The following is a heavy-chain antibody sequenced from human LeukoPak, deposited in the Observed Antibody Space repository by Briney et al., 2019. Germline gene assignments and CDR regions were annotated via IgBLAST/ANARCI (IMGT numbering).Heavy chain of an antibody. D-gene: IGHD6-6*01. J-gene: IGHJ4*02. CDR2: IKQDGSQR. CDR1: GFTFSNYD. V-gene: IGHV3-7*01. Sequence: GGSLRLSCAASGFTFSNYDMHWVRQAPGKGLEWVANIKQDGSQRYYVDSVRGRFTISRDNAKNSLFLQMNGLRAEDTAVYYCARRGGSSSRRSPIDYWGQGTLVTVSS. CDR3: ARRGGSSSRRSPIDY.